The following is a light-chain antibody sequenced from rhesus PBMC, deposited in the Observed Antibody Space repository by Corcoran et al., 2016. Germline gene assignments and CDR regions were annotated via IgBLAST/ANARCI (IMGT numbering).Light chain of an antibody. CDR1: QSIGSY. CDR3: QPSSNLYR. V-gene: IGKV3-24*04. CDR2: GAS. Sequence: TVVKQSPATLSLSPGERATLYCRASQSIGSYLAWYHQKPGQAPRLLIFGASSRATGIPDRFSGSRSGTDFTLTISCLEPGDVGVYYCQPSSNLYRFDQGTKVEIK. J-gene: IGKJ2*01.